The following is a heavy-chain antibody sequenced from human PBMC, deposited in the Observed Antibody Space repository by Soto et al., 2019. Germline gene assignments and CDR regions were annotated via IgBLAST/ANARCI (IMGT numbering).Heavy chain of an antibody. J-gene: IGHJ6*02. CDR2: IWYDGSNK. CDR1: GFTFSSYG. CDR3: ARDKYYDNSGYYYGNYYYGMDV. D-gene: IGHD3-22*01. Sequence: SLRLSCAASGFTFSSYGMHWVRQAPGKGLEWVAVIWYDGSNKYYADSVKGRFTISRDNSKNTLYLQMNSLRAEDTAVYYCARDKYYDNSGYYYGNYYYGMDVWGQGTTVTVSS. V-gene: IGHV3-33*01.